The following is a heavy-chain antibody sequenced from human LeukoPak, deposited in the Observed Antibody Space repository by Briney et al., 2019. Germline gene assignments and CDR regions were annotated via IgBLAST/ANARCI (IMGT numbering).Heavy chain of an antibody. J-gene: IGHJ4*02. CDR1: GFTFSSYG. D-gene: IGHD2-2*03. Sequence: GGSLRLSCAASGFTFSSYGMHWVRQAPGKGLEWVAVIWYDGSNKYYADSVKGRFTISRDNSKNTLYLQMNSLRAEDTAVYYCARDPGYCSSTSCYPVFDCWGQGTLVTVSS. CDR2: IWYDGSNK. V-gene: IGHV3-33*01. CDR3: ARDPGYCSSTSCYPVFDC.